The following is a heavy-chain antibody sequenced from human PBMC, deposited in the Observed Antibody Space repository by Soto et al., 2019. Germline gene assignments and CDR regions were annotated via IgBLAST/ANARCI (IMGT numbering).Heavy chain of an antibody. V-gene: IGHV4-59*01. Sequence: SETLSLTCTVSGVSISSYYWSWIRQPPGKGLEWIGYIYYSGSTNYNPSLKSRVTISVDTSKNQFSLKLSSVTAADTAVYYCARDASCSGGSCYSPPGWFDPWGQGTLVTVSS. D-gene: IGHD2-15*01. CDR3: ARDASCSGGSCYSPPGWFDP. CDR2: IYYSGST. J-gene: IGHJ5*02. CDR1: GVSISSYY.